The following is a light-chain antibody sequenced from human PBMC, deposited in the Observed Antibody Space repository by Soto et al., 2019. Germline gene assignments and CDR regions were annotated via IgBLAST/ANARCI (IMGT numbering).Light chain of an antibody. CDR1: SSDVGGYDY. CDR2: EVT. Sequence: VLTQPPSASGSPGQSVTISCTGTSSDVGGYDYVSWCQQHPGKAPKLMIYEVTIRPSGVSDRFSGSKSGNTASLTVSGLQAEDEADYYCSSYTGGNPSYVFGTGTKVTVL. CDR3: SSYTGGNPSYV. V-gene: IGLV2-8*01. J-gene: IGLJ1*01.